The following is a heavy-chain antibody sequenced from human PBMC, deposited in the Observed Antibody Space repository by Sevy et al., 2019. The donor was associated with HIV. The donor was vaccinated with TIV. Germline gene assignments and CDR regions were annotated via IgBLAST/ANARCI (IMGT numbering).Heavy chain of an antibody. CDR1: GFTFSGSD. Sequence: GGCLRLSCAASGFTFSGSDMHWVRQASGKGLERVGRIRSNAKNYATAYAASVKGRFTISRDDSKNTAYLQMNCLKTEDTTVYFCTPAGYGFDYWGQGTLVTVSS. CDR3: TPAGYGFDY. J-gene: IGHJ4*02. V-gene: IGHV3-73*01. D-gene: IGHD5-18*01. CDR2: IRSNAKNYAT.